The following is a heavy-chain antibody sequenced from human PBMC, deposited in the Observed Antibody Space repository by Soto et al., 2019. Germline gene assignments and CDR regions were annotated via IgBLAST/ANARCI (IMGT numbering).Heavy chain of an antibody. V-gene: IGHV4-59*01. CDR3: AREGNLGRWLQPLDF. D-gene: IGHD5-12*01. J-gene: IGHJ4*02. Sequence: SETLSLTCTVSGDSISDSSWSWVWQPPGKGLEWIGNIHYNGNTKYNPSLKSRVTMSVDTSKNQFSLKLISVTAADTAKYFCAREGNLGRWLQPLDFWGQGTLVTVS. CDR2: IHYNGNT. CDR1: GDSISDSS.